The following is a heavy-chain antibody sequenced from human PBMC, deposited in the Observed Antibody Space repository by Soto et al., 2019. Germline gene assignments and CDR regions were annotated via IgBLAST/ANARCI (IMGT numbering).Heavy chain of an antibody. D-gene: IGHD4-17*01. CDR3: AKDRGLRYYGMDV. CDR2: ISYDGSNK. J-gene: IGHJ6*02. V-gene: IGHV3-30*18. CDR1: GFTFSSYG. Sequence: HPGGSLRLSCAASGFTFSSYGMHWVRQAPGKGLEWVAVISYDGSNKYYADSVKGRFTISRDNSKNTLYLQMNSLRAEDTAVYYCAKDRGLRYYGMDVWGQGTTVTVSS.